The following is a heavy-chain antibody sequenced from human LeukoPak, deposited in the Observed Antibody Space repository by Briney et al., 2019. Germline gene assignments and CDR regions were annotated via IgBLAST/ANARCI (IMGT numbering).Heavy chain of an antibody. Sequence: GGSLRLSFAAPGFTIRTYAMSWGRQAPGEGLEWVSRISDSGDGTYYAESVKGRFTISRDNSKNTVFLQMNSLRADDTAKYYCAKDKAPGSWHTPSDFWGQGTLVTVSS. D-gene: IGHD6-13*01. CDR3: AKDKAPGSWHTPSDF. V-gene: IGHV3-23*01. CDR2: ISDSGDGT. J-gene: IGHJ4*02. CDR1: GFTIRTYA.